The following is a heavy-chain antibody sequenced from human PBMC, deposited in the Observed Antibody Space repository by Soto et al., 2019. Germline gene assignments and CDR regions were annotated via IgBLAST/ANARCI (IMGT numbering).Heavy chain of an antibody. CDR1: GFTFSSYS. CDR3: ARDEYYYDSSGYYYIDD. Sequence: PGGSLRLSCAASGFTFSSYSMNWVRQAPGKGLEWVSYISSSSSTIYYADSVKGRFTISRDNAKNSLYLQMNSLRDEDTAVYYCARDEYYYDSSGYYYIDDWGQGTLVTVSS. J-gene: IGHJ4*02. D-gene: IGHD3-22*01. CDR2: ISSSSSTI. V-gene: IGHV3-48*02.